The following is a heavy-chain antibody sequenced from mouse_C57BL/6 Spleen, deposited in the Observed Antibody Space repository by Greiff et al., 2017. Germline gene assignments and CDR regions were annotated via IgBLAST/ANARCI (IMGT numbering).Heavy chain of an antibody. V-gene: IGHV1-22*01. CDR1: GYTFTDYN. J-gene: IGHJ3*01. CDR2: INPNNGGT. D-gene: IGHD1-1*01. Sequence: VQLQQSGPELVKPGASVKMSCKASGYTFTDYNMHWVKQSHGKSLEWIGYINPNNGGTSYNQKFKGKATLTVNKPSSTAYMELRSLTSEDSAVYYCARYYYGSTPFAYWGQGTLVTVSA. CDR3: ARYYYGSTPFAY.